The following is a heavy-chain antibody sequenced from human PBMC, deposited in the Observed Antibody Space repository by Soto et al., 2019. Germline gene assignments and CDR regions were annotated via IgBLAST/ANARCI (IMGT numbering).Heavy chain of an antibody. CDR1: GFTFSSYG. J-gene: IGHJ4*02. CDR2: ISYDGSNK. D-gene: IGHD4-17*01. CDR3: AKDPTTAEDNPQYYFDY. V-gene: IGHV3-30*18. Sequence: PGGSLRLSCAASGFTFSSYGMHWVRQAPGKGLEWVAVISYDGSNKYYADSVKGRFTISRDNSKNTLYLQMNSLRAEDTAVYYCAKDPTTAEDNPQYYFDYWGQGTLVTVS.